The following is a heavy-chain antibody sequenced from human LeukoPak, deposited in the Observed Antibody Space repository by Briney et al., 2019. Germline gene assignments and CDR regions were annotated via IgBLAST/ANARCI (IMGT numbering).Heavy chain of an antibody. V-gene: IGHV1-69*04. Sequence: GASVKVSCKASGGTFSSYAISWVRQAPGQGLEWMGRIIPILDIANYAQKFQGRVTITADKSTSTAYMELSSLRSEDTAVYYCATVTYYYDSSGSALFRMDVWGQGTTVTVSS. CDR1: GGTFSSYA. D-gene: IGHD3-22*01. CDR2: IIPILDIA. J-gene: IGHJ6*02. CDR3: ATVTYYYDSSGSALFRMDV.